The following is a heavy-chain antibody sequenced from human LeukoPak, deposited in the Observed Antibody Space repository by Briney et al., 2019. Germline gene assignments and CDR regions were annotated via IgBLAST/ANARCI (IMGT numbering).Heavy chain of an antibody. D-gene: IGHD2-2*01. V-gene: IGHV1-69*05. CDR3: ATDRALNIVVVPAAN. CDR1: GGTFSSYA. J-gene: IGHJ4*02. Sequence: SVKVSCKASGGTFSSYAISWVRQAPGQGLEWMGGIIPIFGTANYAQKFQGRVTITTDESTSTAYMELSSLRSEDTAVYYCATDRALNIVVVPAANWGQGTLVTVSS. CDR2: IIPIFGTA.